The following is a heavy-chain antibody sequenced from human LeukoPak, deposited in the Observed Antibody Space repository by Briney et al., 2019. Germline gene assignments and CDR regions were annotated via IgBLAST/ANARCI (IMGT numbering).Heavy chain of an antibody. CDR3: ARDSTWLLDY. CDR2: IKEDGSVK. D-gene: IGHD6-19*01. Sequence: GGSLRLSCTASGFTFSSRWMTWVRQPPGKGLEWVANIKEDGSVKYYVDSVKGRFTISRDNTKNVLYLQMNSLRADDTAVYFCARDSTWLLDYWGQGTLITVSS. V-gene: IGHV3-7*03. J-gene: IGHJ4*02. CDR1: GFTFSSRW.